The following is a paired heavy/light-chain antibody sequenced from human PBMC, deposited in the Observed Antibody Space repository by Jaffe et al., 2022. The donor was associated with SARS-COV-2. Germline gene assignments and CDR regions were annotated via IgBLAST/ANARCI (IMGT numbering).Light chain of an antibody. J-gene: IGKJ2*01. V-gene: IGKV3-11*01. CDR3: QQRSNWPPAYT. CDR2: DAS. CDR1: QSVSSY. Sequence: EIVLTQSPATLSLSPGERATLSCRASQSVSSYLAWYQQKPGQAPRLLIYDASNRATGIPARFSGSGSGTDFTLTISSLEPEDFAVYYCQQRSNWPPAYTFGQGTKLEIK.
Heavy chain of an antibody. CDR3: AKDLRYEILRYFDWLLSTPDY. CDR2: ISGSGGST. Sequence: EVQLLESGGGLVQPGGSLRLSCAASGFTFSSYAMSWVRQAPGKGLEWVSAISGSGGSTYYADSVKGRFTISRDNSKNTLYLQMNSLRAEDTAVYYCAKDLRYEILRYFDWLLSTPDYWGQGTLVTVSS. CDR1: GFTFSSYA. D-gene: IGHD3-9*01. J-gene: IGHJ4*02. V-gene: IGHV3-23*01.